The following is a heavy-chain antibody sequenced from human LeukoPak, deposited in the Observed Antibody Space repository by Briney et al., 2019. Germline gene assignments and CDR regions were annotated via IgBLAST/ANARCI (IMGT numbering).Heavy chain of an antibody. Sequence: ASVKVFCKASGYTFTGYYMHWVRQAPGQGLEWMGWINPNSGGTNYAQKFQGRVTMTRDTSISTAYMELSRLRSDDTAVYYCARGDFWSGYSYFDYWGQGTLVTVSS. J-gene: IGHJ4*02. CDR3: ARGDFWSGYSYFDY. V-gene: IGHV1-2*02. D-gene: IGHD3-3*01. CDR2: INPNSGGT. CDR1: GYTFTGYY.